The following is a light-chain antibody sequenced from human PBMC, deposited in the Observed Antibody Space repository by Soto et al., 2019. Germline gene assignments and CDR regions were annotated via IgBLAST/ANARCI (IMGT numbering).Light chain of an antibody. J-gene: IGKJ1*01. V-gene: IGKV1-5*03. CDR3: QQYQSLWT. CDR1: QSISSW. Sequence: DLQMTQSPSTLSASVGDTVTITCRASQSISSWLAWYQQKPGKAPKVLIYKATSLESGVPSRFSGSGSGTEFTLTISSLQPDDSATYYCQQYQSLWTFGQGTKGEIK. CDR2: KAT.